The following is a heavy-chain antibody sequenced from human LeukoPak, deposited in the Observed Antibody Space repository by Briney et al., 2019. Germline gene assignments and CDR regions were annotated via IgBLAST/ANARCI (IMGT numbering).Heavy chain of an antibody. CDR2: ISYDGSNK. D-gene: IGHD2-21*02. CDR1: GFTSSSYG. V-gene: IGHV3-30*03. Sequence: GGSLRLSCAASGFTSSSYGMHWVRQAPGKGLEWVAVISYDGSNKYYVDSVKGRFTISRDNSKDTLYLQMNSLRAEDTAVYYCAQAPIVVVTANLQSHFDYWGQGTLVTVSS. CDR3: AQAPIVVVTANLQSHFDY. J-gene: IGHJ4*02.